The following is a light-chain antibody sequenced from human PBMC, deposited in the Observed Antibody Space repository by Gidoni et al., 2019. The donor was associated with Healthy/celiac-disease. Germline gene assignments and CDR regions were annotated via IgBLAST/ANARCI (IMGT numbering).Light chain of an antibody. CDR2: KAS. J-gene: IGKJ4*01. CDR3: QQYNSYALT. V-gene: IGKV1-5*03. CDR1: QSISSW. Sequence: DIQITQSHSTLSSSVGDRVTITCRASQSISSWLAWYQQKPGKAPKLLSYKASSLESGVPSRFSDSGSGTEFTLTISSLQPDDFATYYCQQYNSYALTFGGGTKVEIK.